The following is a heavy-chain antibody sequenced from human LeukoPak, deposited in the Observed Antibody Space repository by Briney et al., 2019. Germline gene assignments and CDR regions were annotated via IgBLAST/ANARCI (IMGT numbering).Heavy chain of an antibody. V-gene: IGHV1-8*03. CDR3: ARGIPYCSSTSCYYYYYYMDV. CDR2: MNPNSGNT. Sequence: GASVKVSCKASGGTFSSYDINWVRQATGQGLEWMGWMNPNSGNTGYAQKFQGRVTITRNTSISTAYMELSSLRSEDTAVYYCARGIPYCSSTSCYYYYYYMDVWGKGTTVTVSS. J-gene: IGHJ6*03. CDR1: GGTFSSYD. D-gene: IGHD2-2*01.